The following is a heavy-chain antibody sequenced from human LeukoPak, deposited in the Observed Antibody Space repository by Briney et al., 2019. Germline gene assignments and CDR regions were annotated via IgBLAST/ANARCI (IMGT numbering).Heavy chain of an antibody. CDR2: INHSGST. V-gene: IGHV4-61*01. CDR3: ATITGTLGTGHFDY. Sequence: SETLSLTCTVSGGSVSSGSYYWSWIRQPPGKGLEWIGEINHSGSTNYNPSLKSRVTISVDTSKNQFSLKLSSVTAADTAVYYCATITGTLGTGHFDYWGQGTLVTVSS. J-gene: IGHJ4*02. D-gene: IGHD1-7*01. CDR1: GGSVSSGSYY.